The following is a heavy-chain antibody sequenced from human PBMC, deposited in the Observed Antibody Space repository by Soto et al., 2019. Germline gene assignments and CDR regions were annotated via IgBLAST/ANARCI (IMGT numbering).Heavy chain of an antibody. CDR3: AKDSSSWYFWFDP. V-gene: IGHV3-30*18. J-gene: IGHJ5*02. CDR1: GFTFSSYG. D-gene: IGHD6-13*01. CDR2: ISYDGSNK. Sequence: QVQLVESGGGVVQPGRSLRLSCAASGFTFSSYGMHWVRQAPGKGLEWVAVISYDGSNKYYADSVKGRFTISRDNSKNTLYLQMNSLRAEDTAVYYCAKDSSSWYFWFDPWGQGTLVTVSS.